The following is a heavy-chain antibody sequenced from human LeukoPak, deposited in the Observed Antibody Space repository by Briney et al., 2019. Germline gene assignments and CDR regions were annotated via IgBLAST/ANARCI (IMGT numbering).Heavy chain of an antibody. CDR3: ARDSRLSSWTAFDY. CDR1: GFTVSSNY. Sequence: GSLSLTCAASGFTVSSNYMSWVRQAPGKGPEWVSVIYSGGSTYYADSVKGRFTISRDTSKNTLYLQMNSLSAEDTAVYYCARDSRLSSWTAFDYWGQGTLVTVSS. J-gene: IGHJ4*02. V-gene: IGHV3-53*01. CDR2: IYSGGST. D-gene: IGHD6-13*01.